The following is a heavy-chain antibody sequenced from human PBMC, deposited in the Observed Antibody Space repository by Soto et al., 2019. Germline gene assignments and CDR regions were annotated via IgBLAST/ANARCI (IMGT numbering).Heavy chain of an antibody. D-gene: IGHD5-12*01. Sequence: SETLSLTCTVSGGSISSYYWSWIRQPPGKGLEWIGYIYHSGSTNYNPSLKSRVTISIDTSKNQFSLKLSSVTAADTAVYYCARRGYGGYDLDYWGQGTLVTVSS. V-gene: IGHV4-59*08. CDR1: GGSISSYY. J-gene: IGHJ4*02. CDR2: IYHSGST. CDR3: ARRGYGGYDLDY.